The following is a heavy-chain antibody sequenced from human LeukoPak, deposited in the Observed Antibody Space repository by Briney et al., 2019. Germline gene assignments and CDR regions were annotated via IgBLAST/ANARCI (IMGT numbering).Heavy chain of an antibody. V-gene: IGHV4-59*08. CDR1: GGSISSYY. CDR2: IYYSGST. J-gene: IGHJ6*04. CDR3: ARGPGGGYSYYFLHV. D-gene: IGHD3-10*01. Sequence: SETLSLTCTVSGGSISSYYWSWIRQPPGKGLEWIGSIYYSGSTYYNPSLKSRVTISVDTSKNQFSLKLSSVTAADTAVYYCARGPGGGYSYYFLHVWGKGTTVTVSS.